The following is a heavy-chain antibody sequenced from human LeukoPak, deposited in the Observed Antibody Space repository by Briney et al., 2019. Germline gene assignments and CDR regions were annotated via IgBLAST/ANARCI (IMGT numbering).Heavy chain of an antibody. CDR1: GFTFRDYG. Sequence: GGSLRLSCAASGFTFRDYGMGWVRQAPGKGLEWVSGISGSGSSTYYADSVKGRFTISRDNSKNTMYVQMNSLRAEDTALYYCATRTGASPYYFDYWGQGILVTVSS. J-gene: IGHJ4*02. D-gene: IGHD1-1*01. CDR3: ATRTGASPYYFDY. V-gene: IGHV3-23*01. CDR2: ISGSGSST.